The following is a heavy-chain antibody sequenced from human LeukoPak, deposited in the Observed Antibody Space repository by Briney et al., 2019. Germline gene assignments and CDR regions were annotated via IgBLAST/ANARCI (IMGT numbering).Heavy chain of an antibody. Sequence: SQTLSLTCAISGDSVSSNSAAWNWIRQSPSRGLEWPGRTYYRSKWYNDYAESVRSRITINPDTSKNQFSLQLDSVAPEDTAIYYCARDDRGYIDYWGQGTLVTVSS. D-gene: IGHD1-14*01. CDR2: TYYRSKWYN. CDR3: ARDDRGYIDY. V-gene: IGHV6-1*01. CDR1: GDSVSSNSAA. J-gene: IGHJ4*02.